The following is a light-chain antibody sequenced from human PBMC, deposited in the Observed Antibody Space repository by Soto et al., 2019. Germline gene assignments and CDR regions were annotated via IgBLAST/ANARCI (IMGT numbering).Light chain of an antibody. CDR3: QHYKSASFT. V-gene: IGKV1-27*01. Sequence: DIQMTQSPSSLSAAVGDRVTITCRASQGIRNYLAWYQQKPGKVPKLLIYAASTLQSGVPSRFSGGGSGTDFTLTISSLQPEDGATYYCQHYKSASFTYGPGTRVDFK. J-gene: IGKJ3*01. CDR1: QGIRNY. CDR2: AAS.